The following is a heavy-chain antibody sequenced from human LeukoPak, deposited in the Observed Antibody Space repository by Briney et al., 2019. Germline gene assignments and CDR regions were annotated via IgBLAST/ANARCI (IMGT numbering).Heavy chain of an antibody. Sequence: PGGSLRLSCAASGFTFSSYSMNWVRQAPGKGLEWVSSISSSSYIYYADSVKGRFTISRDNAKNSLYLQMNSLRAEDTAVYYCARDRSIAAAGTVAFDIWGQGTMVTVSS. D-gene: IGHD6-13*01. V-gene: IGHV3-21*01. CDR1: GFTFSSYS. J-gene: IGHJ3*02. CDR2: ISSSSYI. CDR3: ARDRSIAAAGTVAFDI.